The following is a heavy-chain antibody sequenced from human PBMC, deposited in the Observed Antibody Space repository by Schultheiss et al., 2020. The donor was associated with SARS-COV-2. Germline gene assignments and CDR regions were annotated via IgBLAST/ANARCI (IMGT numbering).Heavy chain of an antibody. V-gene: IGHV3-30-3*01. CDR1: GFTSSGYA. J-gene: IGHJ3*02. D-gene: IGHD3-16*01. CDR2: ISYDGSNK. Sequence: GGSLRLSCAASGFTSSGYAMHWVRQAPGKGLEWVAVISYDGSNKYYADSVKGRFTISRDNSKNTLYLQMNSLRAEDTAVYYCARDNTRWGLDIWGQGTMVTVSS. CDR3: ARDNTRWGLDI.